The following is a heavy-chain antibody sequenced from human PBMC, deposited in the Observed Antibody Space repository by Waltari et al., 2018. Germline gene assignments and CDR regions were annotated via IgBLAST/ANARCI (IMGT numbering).Heavy chain of an antibody. CDR1: GYSFSTYY. CDR3: ARDLSWYFYMDI. J-gene: IGHJ6*03. CDR2: INPNIGAT. Sequence: QVQLVYSGAEVKKPGASVKVSFKASGYSFSTYYIHWVRQAPGQGLEWMGRINPNIGATNYAQRFQGRVTLTRDTAINTAYMELRGLRFDDTAVYFCARDLSWYFYMDIWGKGTAVTVSS. V-gene: IGHV1-2*06.